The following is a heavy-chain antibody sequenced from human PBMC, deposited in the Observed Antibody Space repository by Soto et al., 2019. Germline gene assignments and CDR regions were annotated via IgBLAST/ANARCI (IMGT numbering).Heavy chain of an antibody. CDR1: GFTFSSYA. CDR3: AKDDGSTCSGGSCYDDAFDI. J-gene: IGHJ3*02. CDR2: ISGSGGST. D-gene: IGHD2-15*01. V-gene: IGHV3-23*01. Sequence: GGSLRLSCAASGFTFSSYAMSWVRQAPGKGLEWVSAISGSGGSTYYADSVKGRFTISRDNSKNTLYLQMNSLRAEDTAVYYCAKDDGSTCSGGSCYDDAFDIWGQGTMVTVSS.